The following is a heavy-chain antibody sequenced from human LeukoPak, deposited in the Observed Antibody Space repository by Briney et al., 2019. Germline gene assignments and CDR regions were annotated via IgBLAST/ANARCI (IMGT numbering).Heavy chain of an antibody. CDR1: GYTLTELS. J-gene: IGHJ4*02. CDR3: ARVPGDY. CDR2: IIPIFGTA. Sequence: GASVKVSCKVSGYTLTELSMHWVRQAPGKGLEWMGRIIPIFGTANYAQKFQGRVTITTDESTSTAYMELSSLRSEDTAVYYCARVPGDYWGQGTLVTVSS. V-gene: IGHV1-69*05.